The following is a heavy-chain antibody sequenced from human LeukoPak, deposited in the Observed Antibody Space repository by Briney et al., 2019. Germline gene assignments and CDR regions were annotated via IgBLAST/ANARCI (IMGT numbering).Heavy chain of an antibody. V-gene: IGHV4-39*07. CDR1: SGSISSGRYF. J-gene: IGHJ4*02. D-gene: IGHD3-10*01. CDR3: ARVRGGSGSGSYSIGH. Sequence: SETLSLTCNVSSGSISSGRYFWGWIRQPPGKRLEWIGSIDYTGSTYYNPSLKSRVTISIDTSKNQFSLNLRSVTAADTAVYYCARVRGGSGSGSYSIGHWGQGTLVTVSS. CDR2: IDYTGST.